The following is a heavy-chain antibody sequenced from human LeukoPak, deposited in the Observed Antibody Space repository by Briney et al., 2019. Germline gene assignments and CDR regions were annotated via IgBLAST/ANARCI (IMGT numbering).Heavy chain of an antibody. D-gene: IGHD3-22*01. Sequence: SETLSLTCTVSGDSFSSYYWSWIRQPPGKGLEWIGYIYYSGDTNYNPSLKSRVTISLDTSKNQFSLKLTSVTAADTAVYYCARASTYYYEGSGYPPGFDYWGQGTLVTVSS. CDR2: IYYSGDT. CDR1: GDSFSSYY. J-gene: IGHJ4*02. CDR3: ARASTYYYEGSGYPPGFDY. V-gene: IGHV4-59*01.